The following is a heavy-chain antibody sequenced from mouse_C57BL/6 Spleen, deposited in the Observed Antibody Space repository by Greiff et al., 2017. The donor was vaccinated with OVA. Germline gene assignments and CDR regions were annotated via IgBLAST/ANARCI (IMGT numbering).Heavy chain of an antibody. CDR2: IRNKANGYTT. D-gene: IGHD4-1*02. CDR1: GFTFTDYY. CDR3: ARYLSTGTSWFAY. Sequence: EVMLVESGGGLVQPGGSLSLSCAASGFTFTDYYMSWVRQPPGKALEWLGFIRNKANGYTTEYSASVKGRFTISRDNSHSILYLQMNALRAEDSATYYCARYLSTGTSWFAYWGQGTLVTVSA. J-gene: IGHJ3*01. V-gene: IGHV7-3*01.